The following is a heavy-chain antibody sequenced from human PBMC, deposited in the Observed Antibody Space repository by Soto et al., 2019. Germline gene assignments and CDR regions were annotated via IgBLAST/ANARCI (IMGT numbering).Heavy chain of an antibody. CDR3: ARCPRYGMDV. CDR2: INPNTGVT. Sequence: QVQLVQSGAEVKKPGASVKVSCKASGYTFIGFYMHWVRQAPGHGLEWMAFINPNTGVTNYAQKFQGRVTMTRDTSISTAYMEVSRLRSDDTAVYYCARCPRYGMDVWGQGTTVIVS. V-gene: IGHV1-2*02. J-gene: IGHJ6*02. CDR1: GYTFIGFY.